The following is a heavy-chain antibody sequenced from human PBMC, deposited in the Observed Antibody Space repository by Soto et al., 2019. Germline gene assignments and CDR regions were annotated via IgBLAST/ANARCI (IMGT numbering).Heavy chain of an antibody. V-gene: IGHV4-30-4*01. D-gene: IGHD4-17*01. CDR3: ARANPHYGIISGYYYGMDV. J-gene: IGHJ6*02. CDR1: GGSISSGDYY. Sequence: SETLSLTCTVSGGSISSGDYYWSWIRQPPGKGLEWVGYIYYSGSTYYNPSLKSRVTISVDTSKNQFSLKLSSVTAADTAVYYCARANPHYGIISGYYYGMDVWGQGTTVTVSS. CDR2: IYYSGST.